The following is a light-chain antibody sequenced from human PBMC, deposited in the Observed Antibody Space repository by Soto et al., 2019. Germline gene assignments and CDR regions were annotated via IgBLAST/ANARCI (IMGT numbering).Light chain of an antibody. J-gene: IGKJ5*01. CDR3: QQAASFPIT. V-gene: IGKV1-12*01. CDR2: TAS. Sequence: DIQMTQSPSSVSASVGDRVTITCRASQSVSTWLAWYQQKPGKAPNLLIYTASSLQSGVPSRFSGSGSGTDFTLTINGLQPEDFATYYCQQAASFPITFGQGTRLEIK. CDR1: QSVSTW.